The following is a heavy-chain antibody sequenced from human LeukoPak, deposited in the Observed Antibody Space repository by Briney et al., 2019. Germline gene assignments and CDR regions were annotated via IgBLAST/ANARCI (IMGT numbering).Heavy chain of an antibody. J-gene: IGHJ4*02. CDR1: GGSISSYY. CDR2: ICYSGTT. D-gene: IGHD6-13*01. CDR3: ARGVYIAAAQYAY. V-gene: IGHV4-59*01. Sequence: PSETLSLTCTVSGGSISSYYWSWIRQPPGKGLEWIGYICYSGTTNYNPSLKSRVTISVDTSKNQFSLKLSSVTAADTAVYYCARGVYIAAAQYAYWGQGTLVTVSS.